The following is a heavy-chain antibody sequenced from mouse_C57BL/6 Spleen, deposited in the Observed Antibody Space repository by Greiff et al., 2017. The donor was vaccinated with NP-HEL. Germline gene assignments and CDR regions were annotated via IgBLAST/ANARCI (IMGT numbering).Heavy chain of an antibody. Sequence: VQLQQSGPGLVQPSQSLSITCTVSGFSLTSYGVHWVRQSPGKGLEWLGVIWSGGSTDYNAAFISRLSISKDNSKSQVFFKMNSLQADDTAIYYCASPLYYYGSSYEGFAYWGQGTLVTVSA. CDR1: GFSLTSYG. CDR3: ASPLYYYGSSYEGFAY. CDR2: IWSGGST. J-gene: IGHJ3*01. V-gene: IGHV2-2*01. D-gene: IGHD1-1*01.